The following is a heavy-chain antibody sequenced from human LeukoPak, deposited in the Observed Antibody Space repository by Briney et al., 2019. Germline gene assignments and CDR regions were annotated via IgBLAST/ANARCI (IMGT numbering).Heavy chain of an antibody. Sequence: PSETLSLTCTVSGYSISSGYYWGWIRQPPGKGLEWIGSIYHSGSTYYNPSLKSRVTISVDTSKNQFSLKLSSVTAADTAVYYCARARRSRYYDSSGRRSDYWGQGTLVTVSS. CDR1: GYSISSGYY. CDR2: IYHSGST. J-gene: IGHJ4*02. V-gene: IGHV4-38-2*02. CDR3: ARARRSRYYDSSGRRSDY. D-gene: IGHD3-22*01.